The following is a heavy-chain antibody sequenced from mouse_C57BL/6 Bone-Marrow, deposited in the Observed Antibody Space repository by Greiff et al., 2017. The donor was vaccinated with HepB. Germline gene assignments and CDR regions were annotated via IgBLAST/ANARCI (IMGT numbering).Heavy chain of an antibody. Sequence: QVQLKESGPGLVQPSQSLSITCTVSGFSLTSYGVHWVRQSPGKGLEWLGVIWSGGSTDYNAAFISRLSISKDNSKSQVFFKMNSLQADDTAIYYCARNTGYDGDYYAMDYWGQGTSVTVSS. CDR2: IWSGGST. CDR1: GFSLTSYG. V-gene: IGHV2-2*01. J-gene: IGHJ4*01. CDR3: ARNTGYDGDYYAMDY. D-gene: IGHD2-2*01.